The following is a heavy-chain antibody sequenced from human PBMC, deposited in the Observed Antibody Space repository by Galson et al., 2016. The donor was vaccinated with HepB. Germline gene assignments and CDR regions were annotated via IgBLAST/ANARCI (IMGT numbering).Heavy chain of an antibody. CDR1: GFSFRTFA. J-gene: IGHJ6*02. V-gene: IGHV3-33*01. CDR2: IWDDGSQK. CDR3: ARPQWNIVVSGGMDV. Sequence: SLRLSCAASGFSFRTFAMSWVRQAPGKGLEWVAVIWDDGSQKYVAESLRGRFSISRDNSKNTLYLHMNNLRADDTAVYYCARPQWNIVVSGGMDVWGQGTTVAVSS. D-gene: IGHD2-21*01.